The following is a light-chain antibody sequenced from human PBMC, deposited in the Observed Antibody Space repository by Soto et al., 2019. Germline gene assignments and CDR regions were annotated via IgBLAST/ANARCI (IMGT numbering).Light chain of an antibody. Sequence: QSVLTQPRSVSRSPGQSVTISCTGTTSDVGGYNYVSWYQQHPGKVPKLMIYDVSERPSGVPDRFSGSKSGDTASLTISGLQAEDEADYYCCSYAGSYTFVVFGGGTKLTVL. J-gene: IGLJ2*01. CDR1: TSDVGGYNY. CDR3: CSYAGSYTFVV. CDR2: DVS. V-gene: IGLV2-11*01.